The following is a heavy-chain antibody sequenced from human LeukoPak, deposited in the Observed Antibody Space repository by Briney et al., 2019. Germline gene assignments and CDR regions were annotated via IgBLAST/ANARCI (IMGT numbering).Heavy chain of an antibody. V-gene: IGHV3-48*03. CDR1: GFTFSSYE. Sequence: GGSLRLSCSASGFTFSSYEMNWVRQTPEKGLEWLSYIGSSGSTIYYADSVTGRFTISRDNAKNSLFLQMNSLRAEDTAVYYCARGPFDYWGQGTLVTVSS. CDR2: IGSSGSTI. J-gene: IGHJ4*02. CDR3: ARGPFDY.